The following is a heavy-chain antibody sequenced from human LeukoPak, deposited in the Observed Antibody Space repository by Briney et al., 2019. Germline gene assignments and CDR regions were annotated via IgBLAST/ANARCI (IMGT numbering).Heavy chain of an antibody. V-gene: IGHV3-30-3*01. CDR3: ARDSRYYDFWSGYSSFPFVEHY. Sequence: PGGSLRLSCAASGFTFSSYAMHWIRQAPGKGLEWVAVISYDGSNKYYADSVKGRFTISRDNSKNTLYLQMNSLRAEDTAVYYCARDSRYYDFWSGYSSFPFVEHYWGQGTLVTVSS. J-gene: IGHJ4*02. CDR2: ISYDGSNK. D-gene: IGHD3-3*01. CDR1: GFTFSSYA.